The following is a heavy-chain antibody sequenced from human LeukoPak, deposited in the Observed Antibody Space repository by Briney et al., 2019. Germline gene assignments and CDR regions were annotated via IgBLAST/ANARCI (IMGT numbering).Heavy chain of an antibody. Sequence: GGSLRLPCAASGFTFSSYGMHWVRQAPGKGLEWVAVIWYDGSNKYYADSVKGRFTISRDNSKNTLYLQMNSLRAEDTAVYYCARGCSGGSCYSDAFDIWGQGTMVTVSS. V-gene: IGHV3-33*01. D-gene: IGHD2-15*01. CDR3: ARGCSGGSCYSDAFDI. CDR2: IWYDGSNK. CDR1: GFTFSSYG. J-gene: IGHJ3*02.